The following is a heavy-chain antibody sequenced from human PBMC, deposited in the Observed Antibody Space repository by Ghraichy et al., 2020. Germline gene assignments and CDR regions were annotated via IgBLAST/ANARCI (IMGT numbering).Heavy chain of an antibody. J-gene: IGHJ5*02. CDR2: IIPTSGTV. D-gene: IGHD3-3*01. CDR1: GGTFSNYA. V-gene: IGHV1-69*13. Sequence: SVKVSCKASGGTFSNYAISWVRQAPGQGLEWMGGIIPTSGTVTYAQKFQGRVTISADESTGTAHMELNSLKYEDTAFYYCARGGFWMGYYSWFDPWGQGTLVTVSS. CDR3: ARGGFWMGYYSWFDP.